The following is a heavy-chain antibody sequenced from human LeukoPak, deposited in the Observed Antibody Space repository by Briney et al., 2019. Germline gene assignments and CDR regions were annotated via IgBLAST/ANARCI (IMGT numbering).Heavy chain of an antibody. D-gene: IGHD1-26*01. J-gene: IGHJ4*01. CDR3: ARTVGARTFYFDH. CDR2: IFYTGRA. Sequence: PSETLSLTCTVSGGSISSGGYYWSWIRQHPGKGLEWMGYIFYTGRASYNPSLKSRITISVDSTRNHFSLEVSSVTAADTAVYYCARTVGARTFYFDHWGHGTLVTVSS. CDR1: GGSISSGGYY. V-gene: IGHV4-31*03.